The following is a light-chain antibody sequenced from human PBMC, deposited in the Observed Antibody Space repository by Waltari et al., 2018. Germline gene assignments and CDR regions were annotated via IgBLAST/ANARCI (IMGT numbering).Light chain of an antibody. CDR3: HQYGSSPPT. CDR2: GTS. Sequence: EIVLTQSPGTLSFPPGERATLSCWASQRVSGNFLAWYQQKPGQAPRLLIYGTSNRATGIPDRVSGSGSGTDFTLTISRLEPGDSALFYCHQYGSSPPTFGQGTKLEIK. J-gene: IGKJ1*01. V-gene: IGKV3-20*01. CDR1: QRVSGNF.